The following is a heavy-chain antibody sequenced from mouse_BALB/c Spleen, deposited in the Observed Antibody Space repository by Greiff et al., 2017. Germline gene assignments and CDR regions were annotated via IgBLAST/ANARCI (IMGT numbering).Heavy chain of an antibody. CDR1: GFNIKDYY. Sequence: EVQLQQSGAELVRPGALVKLSCKASGFNIKDYYMHWVKQRPEQGLEWIGWIDPENGNTIYDPKFQGKASITADTSSNTAYLQLSSLTSEDTAVYYCAPDGYSDAYWGQGTLVTVSA. V-gene: IGHV14-1*02. CDR3: APDGYSDAY. J-gene: IGHJ3*01. CDR2: IDPENGNT. D-gene: IGHD2-3*01.